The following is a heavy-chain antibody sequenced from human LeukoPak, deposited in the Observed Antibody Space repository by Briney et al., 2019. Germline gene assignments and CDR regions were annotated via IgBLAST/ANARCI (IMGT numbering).Heavy chain of an antibody. Sequence: GGSLRLSCSASGFTLSNYWIHWVRQAPGKGLVWVSRINTDGSSTNYADSVRGRFTVSRDNAKNTLYLQMNSLRVEDTAVYYCARIAAAGPGNYYYYYMDVWGKGTTVTVSS. J-gene: IGHJ6*03. CDR2: INTDGSST. CDR3: ARIAAAGPGNYYYYYMDV. CDR1: GFTLSNYW. V-gene: IGHV3-74*01. D-gene: IGHD6-13*01.